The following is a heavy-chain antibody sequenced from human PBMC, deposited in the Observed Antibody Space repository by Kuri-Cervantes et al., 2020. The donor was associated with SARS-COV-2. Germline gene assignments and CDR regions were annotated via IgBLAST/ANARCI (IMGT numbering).Heavy chain of an antibody. V-gene: IGHV3-23*01. CDR3: ENRYDYVWVNYRSPSTNFDY. CDR2: ISGSGGST. Sequence: ESLKISCAASGFTSSSYGMHWVRQAPGEGLEWVSAISGSGGSTYYADSVKGRFTISRDNSKNTLYLQMNSLRAEDTAVYYYENRYDYVWVNYRSPSTNFDYWGQGTLVTVSS. D-gene: IGHD3-16*02. J-gene: IGHJ4*02. CDR1: GFTSSSYG.